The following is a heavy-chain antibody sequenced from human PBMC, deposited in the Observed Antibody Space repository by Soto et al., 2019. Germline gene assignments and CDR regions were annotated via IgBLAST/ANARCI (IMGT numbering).Heavy chain of an antibody. Sequence: GSLRLSCVASGFTLTTYTMNWVRQAPGTGLEWVSSINGRSNYKYYSESVKGRFTISRDNAKNSLFLQMNSLRAEDTAVYYCARDRGRGGSCYGLCYYYYSGMDVWGQGTTVTVSS. CDR3: ARDRGRGGSCYGLCYYYYSGMDV. CDR1: GFTLTTYT. V-gene: IGHV3-21*01. J-gene: IGHJ6*02. CDR2: INGRSNYK. D-gene: IGHD2-15*01.